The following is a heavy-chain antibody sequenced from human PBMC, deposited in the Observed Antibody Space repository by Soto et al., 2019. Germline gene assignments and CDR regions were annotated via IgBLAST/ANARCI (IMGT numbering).Heavy chain of an antibody. Sequence: GGSLRLSCAASGFTFSSYDMHWVRQATGKGLEWVSAIGTAGDTYYPGSVKGRFTISRENAKNSLYLQMNSLRAGDTAVYYCARVRRIAAAGTYYYYGMDVWGQGTTVTVSS. D-gene: IGHD6-13*01. CDR2: IGTAGDT. V-gene: IGHV3-13*01. CDR1: GFTFSSYD. CDR3: ARVRRIAAAGTYYYYGMDV. J-gene: IGHJ6*02.